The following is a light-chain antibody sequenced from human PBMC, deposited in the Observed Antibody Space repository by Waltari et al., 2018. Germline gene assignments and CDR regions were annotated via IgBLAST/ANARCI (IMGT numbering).Light chain of an antibody. V-gene: IGKV3-20*01. CDR1: QSISKY. J-gene: IGKJ1*01. CDR2: AAS. Sequence: EIVLTQSPGTLSLSPGESATLSCRASQSISKYLAWYQQRPGQAPRLLIYAASNRATGIPDRFSGGGSGTDFSLTISRLEPEDFAVYYCQHHVRLPATFGQGNKVEIK. CDR3: QHHVRLPAT.